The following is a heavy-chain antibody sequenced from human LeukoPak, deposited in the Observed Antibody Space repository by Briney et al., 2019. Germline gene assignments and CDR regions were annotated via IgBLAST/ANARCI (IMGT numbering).Heavy chain of an antibody. D-gene: IGHD2-15*01. CDR2: INWNGGST. CDR3: ARVRLGYCSGGSCSRGGTPMDV. Sequence: GGSLRLSCAASGFTFDDYGMSWVRQAPGKGLEWVSGINWNGGSTGYADSVKGRFTISRDDAKSSLYLQMNSLRAEDTALYYCARVRLGYCSGGSCSRGGTPMDVWGKGTTVTISS. CDR1: GFTFDDYG. J-gene: IGHJ6*03. V-gene: IGHV3-20*04.